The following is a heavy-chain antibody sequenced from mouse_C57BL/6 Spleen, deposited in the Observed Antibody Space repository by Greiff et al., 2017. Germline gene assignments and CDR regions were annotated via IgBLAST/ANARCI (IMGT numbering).Heavy chain of an antibody. CDR2: IYPRSGNT. J-gene: IGHJ2*01. V-gene: IGHV1-81*01. CDR1: GYTFTSYG. CDR3: ARGEIYYGNYVEYFDY. Sequence: VQLQQSGAELARPGASVKLSCKASGYTFTSYGISWVKQRTGQGLEWIGEIYPRSGNTYYNEKFTGKATLTADKSSSTAYMELRSLTSEDSAVYFCARGEIYYGNYVEYFDYWGQGTTLTVSS. D-gene: IGHD2-1*01.